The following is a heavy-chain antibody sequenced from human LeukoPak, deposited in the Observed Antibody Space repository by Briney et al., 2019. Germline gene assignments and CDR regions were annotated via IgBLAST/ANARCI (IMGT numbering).Heavy chain of an antibody. CDR2: IYHSGNT. V-gene: IGHV4-4*02. D-gene: IGHD5-18*01. J-gene: IGHJ4*02. Sequence: SETLSLTCAVSGGSISSYWWGWVRQPPGKGLEWIGEIYHSGNTNYNPSLKSRVTISIDKSKKQFFLNLRSVTAADTAVYYCARVGAAMVRRYFDYWGQGALVTVSS. CDR3: ARVGAAMVRRYFDY. CDR1: GGSISSYW.